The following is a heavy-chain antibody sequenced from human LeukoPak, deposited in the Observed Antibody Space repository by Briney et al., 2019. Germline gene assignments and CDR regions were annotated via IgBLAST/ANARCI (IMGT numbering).Heavy chain of an antibody. Sequence: ASVKVSCKASGYTFTSYDINWVRQATGRGLEWMGWISAYNGNTNYAQKLQGRVTMTTDTSTSTAYMELRSLRSDDTAVYYCARGLWFGESYFDYWGQGTLVTVSS. V-gene: IGHV1-18*01. D-gene: IGHD3-10*01. CDR2: ISAYNGNT. CDR1: GYTFTSYD. J-gene: IGHJ4*02. CDR3: ARGLWFGESYFDY.